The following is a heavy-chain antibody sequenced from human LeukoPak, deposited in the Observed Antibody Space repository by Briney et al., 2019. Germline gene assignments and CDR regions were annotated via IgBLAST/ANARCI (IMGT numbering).Heavy chain of an antibody. CDR3: ARPYSSSSHGSFDI. J-gene: IGHJ3*02. CDR2: IYSGGST. D-gene: IGHD6-13*01. CDR1: GFTVSSNY. Sequence: GGSLRLSCAASGFTVSSNYMSWVRQAPGKGLEWVSVIYSGGSTYYADSVKGRFTISRDNSKNTLYLQMNSLRAEDTAVYYCARPYSSSSHGSFDIWGQGTMVTVSS. V-gene: IGHV3-53*01.